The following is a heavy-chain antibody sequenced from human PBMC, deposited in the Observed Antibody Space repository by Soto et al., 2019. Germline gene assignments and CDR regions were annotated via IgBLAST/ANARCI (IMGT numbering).Heavy chain of an antibody. D-gene: IGHD3-10*01. Sequence: QVQLVQSGAEVKKPGSSVKVSCKASGGTLSTYAISWVRQAPGQGLEWMGGIIPIFGTANYAQMFQGRVTITADKSTSTADMELSSLTSADTAVYYCAREPHDGSGSYFDSWGQGTLVTVSS. CDR2: IIPIFGTA. CDR3: AREPHDGSGSYFDS. CDR1: GGTLSTYA. J-gene: IGHJ4*02. V-gene: IGHV1-69*06.